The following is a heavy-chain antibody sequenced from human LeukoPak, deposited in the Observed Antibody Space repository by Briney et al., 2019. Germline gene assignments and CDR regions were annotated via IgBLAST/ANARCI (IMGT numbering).Heavy chain of an antibody. J-gene: IGHJ4*02. CDR3: ANEKTLTIFGPAY. D-gene: IGHD3-3*01. CDR1: GFTFSSYA. CDR2: ISYDGSNK. V-gene: IGHV3-30-3*02. Sequence: PGGSLRLSCAASGFTFSSYAMHWVRQAPGKGLEWVAVISYDGSNKYYADSVKGRFTISRDNSKNTLYLQMNSLRAEDTAVYYCANEKTLTIFGPAYWGQGTLVTVSS.